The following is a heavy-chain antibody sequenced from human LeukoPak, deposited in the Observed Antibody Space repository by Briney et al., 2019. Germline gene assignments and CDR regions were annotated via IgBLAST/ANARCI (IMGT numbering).Heavy chain of an antibody. D-gene: IGHD3-10*01. CDR1: GFTFSIYW. CDR3: ARVVWEWARRYYYGSGSYLTYYFDY. Sequence: GGSLRLSCAASGFTFSIYWMSWVRQAPGKGLEWVANIKQDGSEKYYVDSVKGRFTISRDNAKNSLYLQMNSLRAEDTAVYYCARVVWEWARRYYYGSGSYLTYYFDYWGQGTLVTVSS. CDR2: IKQDGSEK. J-gene: IGHJ4*02. V-gene: IGHV3-7*02.